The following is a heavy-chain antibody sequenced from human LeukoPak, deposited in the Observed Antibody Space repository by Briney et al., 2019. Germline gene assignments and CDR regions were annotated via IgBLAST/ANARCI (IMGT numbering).Heavy chain of an antibody. D-gene: IGHD3-22*01. Sequence: GGSLRLSCAASGFTFSSYAMSWVRQAPGKGLEWVSAISGSGGSTYYADSVKGRFTISRDNSKNTLYLQMNSLRAKDTAVYYCAKDAAGSSYDSSGYSDWGQGTLVTVSS. CDR1: GFTFSSYA. CDR3: AKDAAGSSYDSSGYSD. CDR2: ISGSGGST. J-gene: IGHJ4*02. V-gene: IGHV3-23*01.